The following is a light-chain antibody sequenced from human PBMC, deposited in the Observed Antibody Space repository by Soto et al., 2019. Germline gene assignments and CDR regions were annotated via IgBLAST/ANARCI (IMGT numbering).Light chain of an antibody. V-gene: IGKV3D-20*02. CDR1: QSVSSDF. CDR2: AAS. Sequence: EIVLTQSPGTLSLSPGERATLSCRASQSVSSDFLAWYQQKPGQAPRLLIYAASSRATGIPARFSGSGSGADFTLTISSLEPEDFAVYYCQQRRDTFGQGTRWRL. J-gene: IGKJ5*01. CDR3: QQRRDT.